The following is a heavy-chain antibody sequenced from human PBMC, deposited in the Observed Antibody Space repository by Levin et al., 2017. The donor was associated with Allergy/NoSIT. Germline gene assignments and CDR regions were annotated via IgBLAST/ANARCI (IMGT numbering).Heavy chain of an antibody. Sequence: GESLKISCAASGFTVSSSYMSWVRQAPGKGLEWVSLIYSGGSTYYADSVVKGRFTSSRDNSKNMVYLQMNSLRAEDTAVYYCARVYGSGSYPWYFDLWGRGTLVTVSS. D-gene: IGHD3-10*01. J-gene: IGHJ2*01. V-gene: IGHV3-53*01. CDR1: GFTVSSSY. CDR2: IYSGGST. CDR3: ARVYGSGSYPWYFDL.